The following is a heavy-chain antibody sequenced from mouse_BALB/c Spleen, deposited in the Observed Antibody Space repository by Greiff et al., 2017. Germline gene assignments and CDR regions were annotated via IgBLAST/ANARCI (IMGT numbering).Heavy chain of an antibody. CDR3: ASRDYDMDY. Sequence: VQLKESGAELVKPGASVKLSCTASGFNIKDTYMHWVKQRPEQGLEWIGRIDPANGNTKYDPKFQGKATITADTSSNTAYLQLSSLTSEDTAVYYCASRDYDMDYWGQGTSVTVSS. J-gene: IGHJ4*01. V-gene: IGHV14-3*02. D-gene: IGHD2-4*01. CDR1: GFNIKDTY. CDR2: IDPANGNT.